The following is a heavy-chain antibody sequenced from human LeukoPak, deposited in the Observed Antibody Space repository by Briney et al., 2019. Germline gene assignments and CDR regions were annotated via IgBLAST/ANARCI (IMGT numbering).Heavy chain of an antibody. CDR3: ARNQQLGGHSYYYYGMDV. Sequence: GGSLRLSCVGSGFTSIAYALTWARQAPGKGLEWVSGISGGGVTTCYADSVKGRFTISRDNSKNTLYLQMNSLRADDTAIHYCARNQQLGGHSYYYYGMDVWGQGTTVTVSS. D-gene: IGHD3-16*01. CDR1: GFTSIAYA. CDR2: ISGGGVTT. V-gene: IGHV3-23*01. J-gene: IGHJ6*02.